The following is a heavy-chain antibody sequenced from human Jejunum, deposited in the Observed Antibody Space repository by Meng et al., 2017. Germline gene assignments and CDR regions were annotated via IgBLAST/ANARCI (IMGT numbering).Heavy chain of an antibody. J-gene: IGHJ4*02. CDR3: AITGEDGAGLDY. CDR2: IWFDGSNK. D-gene: IGHD1-14*01. V-gene: IGHV3-33*01. Sequence: QVQLVESGGGVVQPGGSLRLSCAASGFTFSSYGMHWVRQAPGKGLEWVSLIWFDGSNKYYSESVKGRFTISRDNSKNTLYLQMNSLRAEDTAVYYCAITGEDGAGLDYWGQGTLVTVSS. CDR1: GFTFSSYG.